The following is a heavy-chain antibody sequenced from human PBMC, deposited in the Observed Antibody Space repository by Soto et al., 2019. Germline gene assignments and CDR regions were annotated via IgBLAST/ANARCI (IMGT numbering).Heavy chain of an antibody. CDR2: ISSSSSTI. CDR1: GFTFSSYS. Sequence: GGSLRLSCAASGFTFSSYSMNWVRQAPGKGLEWVSYISSSSSTIYYADSVKGRFTISRDNAKNSLYLQMNSLRDEDTAVYYCARDLAGSYYYYYGMGVWGQGTTVTVSS. D-gene: IGHD6-19*01. V-gene: IGHV3-48*02. J-gene: IGHJ6*02. CDR3: ARDLAGSYYYYYGMGV.